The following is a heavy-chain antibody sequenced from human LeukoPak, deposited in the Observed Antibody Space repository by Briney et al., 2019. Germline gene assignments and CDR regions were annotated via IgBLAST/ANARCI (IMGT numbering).Heavy chain of an antibody. V-gene: IGHV3-11*01. CDR3: ARGGGITIFGVVINGYYYYGMDV. CDR1: GFTFSDYY. J-gene: IGHJ6*02. Sequence: GGSLRLSCAASGFTFSDYYMSWIRQAPGKGLEWVSYISSSGSTIYYADSVKGRFTISRDNAKNSLYLQMNSLRAEDTAVYYCARGGGITIFGVVINGYYYYGMDVWGQGTTVTVSS. CDR2: ISSSGSTI. D-gene: IGHD3-3*01.